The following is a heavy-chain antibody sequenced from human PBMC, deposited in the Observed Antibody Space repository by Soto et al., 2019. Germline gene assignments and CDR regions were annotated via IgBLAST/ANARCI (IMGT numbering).Heavy chain of an antibody. V-gene: IGHV1-18*01. Sequence: ASVKVSCKASGYTFTSYGISWVRQAPGQGLEWMGWISAYNGNTNYAQKLQGRVTMTTDTSTSTAYMELRSLRSDDTAVYYCARDRGTKYYDFWSGYLHYYGMAVLGQGTTVP. CDR2: ISAYNGNT. CDR1: GYTFTSYG. D-gene: IGHD3-3*01. CDR3: ARDRGTKYYDFWSGYLHYYGMAV. J-gene: IGHJ6*02.